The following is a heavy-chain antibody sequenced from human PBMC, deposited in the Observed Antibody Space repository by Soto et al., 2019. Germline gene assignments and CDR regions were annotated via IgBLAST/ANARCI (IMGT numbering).Heavy chain of an antibody. Sequence: PGESLKISCKASGYRFSTYWIGLVRQRPGKGPEWIAIIYPGDSDTRENPSFQGQVTISADKSSNTVHLQWRSLKASDTAIYYCARLGGIVDTGTWLQWGQGTPVTVSS. CDR3: ARLGGIVDTGTWLQ. CDR1: GYRFSTYW. CDR2: IYPGDSDT. D-gene: IGHD1-26*01. J-gene: IGHJ4*02. V-gene: IGHV5-51*01.